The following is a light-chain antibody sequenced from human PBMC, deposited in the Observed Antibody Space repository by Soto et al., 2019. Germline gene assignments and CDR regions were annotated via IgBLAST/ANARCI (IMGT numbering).Light chain of an antibody. CDR2: DAS. J-gene: IGKJ2*01. Sequence: EIVLTQSPATLSLSPGGSATLSCRASQSVSSSLAWYQQKAGQAPRLLIYDASNRATGIPARFSGSGSGTDFTLTISSLEPEDFAIYYCQQRITWPSTFGQGTKLEIK. CDR3: QQRITWPST. CDR1: QSVSSS. V-gene: IGKV3-11*01.